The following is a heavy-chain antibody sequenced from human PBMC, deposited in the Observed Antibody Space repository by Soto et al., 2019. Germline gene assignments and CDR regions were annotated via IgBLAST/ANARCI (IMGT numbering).Heavy chain of an antibody. D-gene: IGHD5-18*01. Sequence: RWSLRLCCAASGFTFSSYSMNWVRQAPGKGLEWVSSISSSSSYIYYADSVKGRFTISRDNAKNSLYLQMNSLRAEDTAVYFCANRDTSMVTRYYYGMDVWGQGTTVTVSS. CDR1: GFTFSSYS. J-gene: IGHJ6*02. CDR3: ANRDTSMVTRYYYGMDV. V-gene: IGHV3-21*04. CDR2: ISSSSSYI.